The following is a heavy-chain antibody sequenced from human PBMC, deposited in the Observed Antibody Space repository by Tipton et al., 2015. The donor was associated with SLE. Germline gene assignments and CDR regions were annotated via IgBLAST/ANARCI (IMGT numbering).Heavy chain of an antibody. D-gene: IGHD7-27*01. CDR3: ARDGGPLTGDRDYYYGMDV. CDR2: IYYSGST. CDR1: GGSISSSSYY. Sequence: TLSLTCTVSGGSISSSSYYWGWIRQPPGKGLEWIGSIYYSGSTCYNPPLKSRVTISVDTSKNQFSLKLSSVTAADTAVYYCARDGGPLTGDRDYYYGMDVWGQGTTVTVSS. V-gene: IGHV4-39*07. J-gene: IGHJ6*02.